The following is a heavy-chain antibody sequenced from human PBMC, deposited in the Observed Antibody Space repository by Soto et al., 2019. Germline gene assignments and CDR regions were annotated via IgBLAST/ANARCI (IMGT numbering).Heavy chain of an antibody. Sequence: QLQLQESGSGLVKPSQTLSLTCAVSGGSISSGGYSWSWIRQPPGTGLEWIGYIYHSGSTYYNPSPKSRVTISVDRSKNQFSLKLPSVTAADTAVYYCARWWMYAPRFDPCGEGTLVSVST. CDR3: ARWWMYAPRFDP. D-gene: IGHD2-8*01. V-gene: IGHV4-30-2*01. CDR2: IYHSGST. J-gene: IGHJ5*02. CDR1: GGSISSGGYS.